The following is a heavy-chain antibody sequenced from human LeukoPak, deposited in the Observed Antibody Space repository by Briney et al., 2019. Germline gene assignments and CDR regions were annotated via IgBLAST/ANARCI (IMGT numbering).Heavy chain of an antibody. D-gene: IGHD4-11*01. Sequence: PGGSLRLSCAASGLTVSSNYMSWVRQAPGKGLEWVSSISVSGPTTYYADSVKGRFTISRDNSKNTLSLQMNSLRAEDTAEYYCARQFRYFDYWGQGILVTVSS. CDR1: GLTVSSNY. J-gene: IGHJ4*02. CDR2: ISVSGPTT. V-gene: IGHV3-23*01. CDR3: ARQFRYFDY.